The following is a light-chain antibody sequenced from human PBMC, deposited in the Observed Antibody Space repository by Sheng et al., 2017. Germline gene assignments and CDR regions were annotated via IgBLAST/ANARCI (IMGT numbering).Light chain of an antibody. Sequence: EIVMTQSPATLSVSPGERATLSCRASQSISSNLAWYQQKPGQAPRPLIYGTSSRISGIPDRFSGSGSGTDFTLTISSLEPEDFAVYYCQQRSDWSLFGGGTKVEIK. CDR2: GTS. CDR3: QQRSDWSL. J-gene: IGKJ4*01. CDR1: QSISSN. V-gene: IGKV3-11*01.